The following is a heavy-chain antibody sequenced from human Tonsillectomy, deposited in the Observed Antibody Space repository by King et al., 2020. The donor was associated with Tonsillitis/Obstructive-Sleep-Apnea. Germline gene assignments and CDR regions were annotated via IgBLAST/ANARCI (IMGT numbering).Heavy chain of an antibody. V-gene: IGHV4-59*08. D-gene: IGHD1-7*01. Sequence: QLQESGPGLVKPSETLSLTCTVSGGSISSYYWSWIRQPPGKGLEWIGYIYYSGSTNYNPSLKSRVTISVDTSKNQFSLKLSSVTAADTAVYYCARHKLELPLYYYYGMDVWGQGTTVTVSS. CDR3: ARHKLELPLYYYYGMDV. CDR2: IYYSGST. CDR1: GGSISSYY. J-gene: IGHJ6*02.